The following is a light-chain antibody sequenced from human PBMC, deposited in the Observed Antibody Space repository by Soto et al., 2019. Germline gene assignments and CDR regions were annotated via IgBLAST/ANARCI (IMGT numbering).Light chain of an antibody. Sequence: IVLTQSPGTLSLSPGERATLSCRSSQSISSPYLAWYQQKPGQAPRLLIDGASSRATGVPDRFSGSGSGTDFTLTISRLEPEDFAVFYCHQYGSSPQTFGQGTKV. V-gene: IGKV3-20*01. J-gene: IGKJ1*01. CDR3: HQYGSSPQT. CDR1: QSISSPY. CDR2: GAS.